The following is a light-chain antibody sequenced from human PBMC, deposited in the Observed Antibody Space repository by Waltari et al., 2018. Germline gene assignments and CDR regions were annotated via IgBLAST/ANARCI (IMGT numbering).Light chain of an antibody. CDR2: VDIDGSH. CDR1: GGHYSYA. J-gene: IGLJ2*01. Sequence: QLVLTQSPSASASLGASVNLTCTLSGGHYSYAIAWHQPQPGKGPRFLMVVDIDGSHTKGDGSPGRFSGSSSGAQRYLSISSLQAEDEADYFCQTWGTAVRVIFGGGTKLTVL. CDR3: QTWGTAVRVI. V-gene: IGLV4-69*01.